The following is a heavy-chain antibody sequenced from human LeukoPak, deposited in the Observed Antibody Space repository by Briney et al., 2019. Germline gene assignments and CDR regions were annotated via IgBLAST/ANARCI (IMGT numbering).Heavy chain of an antibody. J-gene: IGHJ5*02. CDR3: ARDHVTGGYCSSTSCYFWFDP. CDR1: GGTFSSYA. Sequence: GASVKVSCKASGGTFSSYAISWVRQAPGQGLEWMGRIIPILGIANYAQKFQGRVTITADKSTSTAYMELSSLRSEDTAAYYCARDHVTGGYCSSTSCYFWFDPWGQGTLVTVSS. D-gene: IGHD2-2*01. V-gene: IGHV1-69*04. CDR2: IIPILGIA.